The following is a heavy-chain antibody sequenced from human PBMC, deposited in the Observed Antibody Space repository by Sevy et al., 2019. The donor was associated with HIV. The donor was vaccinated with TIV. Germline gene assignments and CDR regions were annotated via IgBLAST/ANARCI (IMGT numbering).Heavy chain of an antibody. Sequence: GGSLRLSCAASGFTFSSHWMSWVRQAPGKGLEWVANIKQDGSEEYYVDSVKGRFTVSRDNAKNSLSLQMSSLRAEDTAVYYCARDTGGIGMDVWGQGTTVTVSS. V-gene: IGHV3-7*01. J-gene: IGHJ6*02. CDR3: ARDTGGIGMDV. D-gene: IGHD6-13*01. CDR1: GFTFSSHW. CDR2: IKQDGSEE.